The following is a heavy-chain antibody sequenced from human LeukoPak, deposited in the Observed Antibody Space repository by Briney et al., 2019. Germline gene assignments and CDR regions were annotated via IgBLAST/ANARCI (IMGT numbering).Heavy chain of an antibody. Sequence: SETLSLTSNDSGGSISSYYWSWLRQPPGKRVEWIGFINYSGSTNYHPSLKSRVTISVDTSKNQFSLKLSSVTAADHAVYYCASARRIAAAGTELTHWRQGTLVPVSS. V-gene: IGHV4-59*08. D-gene: IGHD6-13*01. CDR1: GGSISSYY. CDR3: ASARRIAAAGTELTH. CDR2: INYSGST. J-gene: IGHJ4*02.